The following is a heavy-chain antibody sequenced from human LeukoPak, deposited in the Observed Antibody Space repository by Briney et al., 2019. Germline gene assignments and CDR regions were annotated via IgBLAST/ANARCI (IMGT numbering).Heavy chain of an antibody. CDR3: ARDFTIFGVVPGQYNWFDP. V-gene: IGHV1-2*02. Sequence: ASVKVSCKASGYTFTGYYMHCVRQAAGQGLEWMGWINPNSGGTNYAQKFQGRVTMTRDTSISTAYMELSRLRSDDTAVYSCARDFTIFGVVPGQYNWFDPWGQGTLVTVSS. D-gene: IGHD3-3*01. J-gene: IGHJ5*02. CDR2: INPNSGGT. CDR1: GYTFTGYY.